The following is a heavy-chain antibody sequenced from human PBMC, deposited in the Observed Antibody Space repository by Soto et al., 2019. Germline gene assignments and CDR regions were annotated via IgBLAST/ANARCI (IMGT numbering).Heavy chain of an antibody. J-gene: IGHJ6*02. CDR2: MNPNSGNT. V-gene: IGHV1-8*01. CDR1: GYTFTSYD. CDR3: ARGTSLITIFGVTRRPLDV. D-gene: IGHD3-3*01. Sequence: GASVKVSCKASGYTFTSYDINWVRQATGQGLEWMGWMNPNSGNTGYAQKFQGRVTMTRNTSISTAYMELSSLRSEDTAVYYCARGTSLITIFGVTRRPLDVWGQGTTVTVSS.